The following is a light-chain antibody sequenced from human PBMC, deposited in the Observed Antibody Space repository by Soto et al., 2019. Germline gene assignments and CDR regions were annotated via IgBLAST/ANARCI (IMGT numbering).Light chain of an antibody. V-gene: IGKV1-5*03. Sequence: DIQMTQSPSTLSASVGDRVTITCRASQSISSWLAWYQQKPGKAPKLLISKASTLESGVPSRLSGSGSGTEFTLTIYSLQPDDFATYYCQQYETYSWTFGQGTKVDIK. CDR2: KAS. CDR3: QQYETYSWT. CDR1: QSISSW. J-gene: IGKJ1*01.